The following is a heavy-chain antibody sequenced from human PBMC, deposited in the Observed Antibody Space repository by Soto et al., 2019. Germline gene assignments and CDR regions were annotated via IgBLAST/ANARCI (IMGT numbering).Heavy chain of an antibody. CDR2: IYYSGST. D-gene: IGHD3-3*01. CDR1: GGSVSSGSYY. V-gene: IGHV4-61*01. CDR3: ARDVFWSCYLVYYGIDV. Sequence: QVQLQESGPGLVKPSETLSLTCTVSGGSVSSGSYYWSWIRQPPGKGLEWIGYIYYSGSTNYNPSLMSRVTISVDTYKYQFSLKLSYVTAADTAVYYCARDVFWSCYLVYYGIDVWGQGTKVTVSS. J-gene: IGHJ6*02.